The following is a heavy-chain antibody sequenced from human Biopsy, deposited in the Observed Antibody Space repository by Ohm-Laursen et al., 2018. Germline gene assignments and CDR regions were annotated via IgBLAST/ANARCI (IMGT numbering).Heavy chain of an antibody. V-gene: IGHV4-39*01. Sequence: SDTLSLTCTVSGGSVSSNVHYWAWIRQPPGKGLECIGTVFHSGITFYNPSLKGRVTISIDTSKNQFSPNLSSVTAADTAVYYCARHPTGFWFDPWGQGTLVTVSS. CDR1: GGSVSSNVHY. J-gene: IGHJ5*02. CDR2: VFHSGIT. CDR3: ARHPTGFWFDP.